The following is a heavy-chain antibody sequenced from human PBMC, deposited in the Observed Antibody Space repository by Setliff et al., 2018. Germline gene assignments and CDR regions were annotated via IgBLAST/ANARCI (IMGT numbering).Heavy chain of an antibody. D-gene: IGHD3-22*01. CDR3: AREWNYYDSSGYGYAFDI. V-gene: IGHV4-61*08. CDR2: IYYSGST. Sequence: PSETLSLTCTVSGGSISSGDYYWSWIRQPPGKGLEWIGYIYYSGSTNYNPSLKSRVTISVDTSKNQFSLKLSSVTAADTAVYYCAREWNYYDSSGYGYAFDIWGQGTMVTVSS. CDR1: GGSISSGDYY. J-gene: IGHJ3*02.